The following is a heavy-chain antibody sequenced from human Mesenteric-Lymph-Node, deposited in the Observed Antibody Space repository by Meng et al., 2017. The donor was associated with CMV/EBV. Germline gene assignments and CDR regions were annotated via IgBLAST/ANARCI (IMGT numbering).Heavy chain of an antibody. CDR1: GFTFSSYA. V-gene: IGHV3-23*05. D-gene: IGHD2-8*01. CDR2: IYVNGKT. Sequence: GGSLRLSCAASGFTFSSYAMYWVRQAPERGLEWVSVIYVNGKTQYAESVKGRFTISRDSSNNILYLQMNGLRVEDTAIYYCARSGSPPNGLFPEQGFDPWGQGTLVTVSS. J-gene: IGHJ5*02. CDR3: ARSGSPPNGLFPEQGFDP.